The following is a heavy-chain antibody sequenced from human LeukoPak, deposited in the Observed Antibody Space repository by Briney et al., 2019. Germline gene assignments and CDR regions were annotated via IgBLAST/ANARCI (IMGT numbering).Heavy chain of an antibody. V-gene: IGHV1-18*01. CDR1: GYTFTSYG. D-gene: IGHD2-15*01. CDR3: ARDQSCSGGSCYHPFDY. Sequence: ASVTVSCKASGYTFTSYGISWVRQAPGQGLEWMGWISAYNGNTNYAQKLQGRVTMTTDTSTSTAYMELRSLRSDDTAVYYCARDQSCSGGSCYHPFDYWGQGTQVTVSS. J-gene: IGHJ4*02. CDR2: ISAYNGNT.